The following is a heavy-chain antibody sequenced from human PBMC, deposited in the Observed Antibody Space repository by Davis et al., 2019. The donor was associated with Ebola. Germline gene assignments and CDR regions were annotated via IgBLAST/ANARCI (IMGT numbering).Heavy chain of an antibody. D-gene: IGHD6-19*01. CDR2: ISGAGYNT. CDR3: ATCGFCVSSSGIDY. V-gene: IGHV3-23*01. Sequence: GESLKISCGASGFTFTNYAMSWVRQGPGQGLEWVADISGAGYNTYHADSVKGRFTISRDNSKNTLYLQMNSLSADDTAVYYCATCGFCVSSSGIDYRGQGTLVTVSS. CDR1: GFTFTNYA. J-gene: IGHJ4*02.